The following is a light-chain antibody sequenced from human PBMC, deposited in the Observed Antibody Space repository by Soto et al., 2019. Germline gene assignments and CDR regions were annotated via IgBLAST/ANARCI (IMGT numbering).Light chain of an antibody. Sequence: EIVLTQSPATLSLSPGERATLSCRASQSVSSYLAWYQQKPGQAPRLLIYDASNRATGIPARFSGSGSGTDVTLTISSLEPEDFAVYYCQQRSNWPREITFGQGTRLEIK. V-gene: IGKV3-11*01. CDR3: QQRSNWPREIT. CDR1: QSVSSY. J-gene: IGKJ5*01. CDR2: DAS.